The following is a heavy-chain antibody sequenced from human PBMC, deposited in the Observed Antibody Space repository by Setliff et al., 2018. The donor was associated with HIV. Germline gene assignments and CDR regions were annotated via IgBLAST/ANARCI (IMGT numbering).Heavy chain of an antibody. CDR1: GGSITGDY. D-gene: IGHD3-22*01. J-gene: IGHJ4*02. Sequence: NPSETLSLTCTVSGGSITGDYWSWIRQPPGKGMEWIGYIYYNGGTNYNPSLKSRVTMLVDKYENHFILKLTSVTSADTAMYYCTGGIGGIGYYPDYWGQGNLVTVSS. CDR2: IYYNGGT. V-gene: IGHV4-59*01. CDR3: TGGIGGIGYYPDY.